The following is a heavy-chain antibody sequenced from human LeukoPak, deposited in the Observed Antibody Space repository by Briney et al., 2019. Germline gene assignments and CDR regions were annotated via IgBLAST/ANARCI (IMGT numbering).Heavy chain of an antibody. D-gene: IGHD3-22*01. CDR3: AKDHRPYYDSSGYYDY. V-gene: IGHV3-9*03. CDR2: ISWNSGII. CDR1: GFTFDDYA. J-gene: IGHJ4*02. Sequence: GGSLRLSCAASGFTFDDYAMHWVRQVPGKGLEWVSGISWNSGIIGYADSVKGRFTISRDNAKNSLYLQMSSLRAEDMALYYCAKDHRPYYDSSGYYDYWGQGTLVTVSS.